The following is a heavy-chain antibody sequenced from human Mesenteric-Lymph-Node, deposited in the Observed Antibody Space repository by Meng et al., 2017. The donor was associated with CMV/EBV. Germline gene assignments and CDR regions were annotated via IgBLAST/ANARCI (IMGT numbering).Heavy chain of an antibody. CDR2: IIPILGIA. D-gene: IGHD3-16*01. Sequence: KASGGTFSSYTISWVRQAPGQGLEWMGRIIPILGIANYAQKFQGRVTITADKSTSTAYMELSSLRSEDTAVYYCARGGFSLTNWLDPWGQGTLVTVSS. V-gene: IGHV1-69*02. J-gene: IGHJ5*02. CDR3: ARGGFSLTNWLDP. CDR1: GGTFSSYT.